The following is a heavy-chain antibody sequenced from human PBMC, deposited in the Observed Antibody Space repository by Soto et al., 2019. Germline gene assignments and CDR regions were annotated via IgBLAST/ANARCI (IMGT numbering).Heavy chain of an antibody. CDR2: IYYSGST. V-gene: IGHV4-59*01. Sequence: PSETLSLTCTVSGGSISSYYWSWIRQPPGKGLEWIGYIYYSGSTNYNPSLKSPVTISVDTSKNMCSPKLRSVPVAVTDVYYCARDDRAGVVLAVTKYFYYCYYMDVWGKGTPGTVSS. D-gene: IGHD2-15*01. CDR3: ARDDRAGVVLAVTKYFYYCYYMDV. CDR1: GGSISSYY. J-gene: IGHJ6*03.